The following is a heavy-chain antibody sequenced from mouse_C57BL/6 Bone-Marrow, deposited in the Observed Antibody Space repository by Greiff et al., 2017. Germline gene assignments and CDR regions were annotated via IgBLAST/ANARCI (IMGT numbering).Heavy chain of an antibody. CDR2: INYDGSST. V-gene: IGHV5-16*01. Sequence: EVKLMESEGGLVQPGSSMKLSCTASGFTFSDYYMAWVRQVPEKGLEWVANINYDGSSTYYLDSLKSRFIISRDNAKNILYLQMSSLKSEDTATYYCAREGLPWYFDVWGTGTTVTVSS. D-gene: IGHD2-2*01. J-gene: IGHJ1*03. CDR1: GFTFSDYY. CDR3: AREGLPWYFDV.